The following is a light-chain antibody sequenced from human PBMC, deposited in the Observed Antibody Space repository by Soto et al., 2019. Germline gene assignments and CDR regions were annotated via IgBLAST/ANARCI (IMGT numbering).Light chain of an antibody. CDR1: SSNIGSTR. CDR3: AAWDNRLNAYV. V-gene: IGLV1-44*01. Sequence: QSVLTQPPSASGSPGQRVASSCSGASSNIGSTRANWYRQLPGSAPKLLIYSDNQRPSGVPDRFSGSKSGTSASLAISGLQSEEESDYDCAAWDNRLNAYVFATGTNFTVL. CDR2: SDN. J-gene: IGLJ1*01.